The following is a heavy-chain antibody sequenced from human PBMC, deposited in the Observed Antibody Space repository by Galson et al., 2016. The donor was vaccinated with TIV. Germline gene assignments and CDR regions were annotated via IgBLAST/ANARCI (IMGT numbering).Heavy chain of an antibody. J-gene: IGHJ6*02. V-gene: IGHV3-53*01. D-gene: IGHD1-20*01. Sequence: SLRLSCAASGFSVSSNYMTWVRQAPGKGLECVSVIYSGGNTYYADSVKGRFAISRDNSKSSLYLQMNSLRAEDTAVYYCASTVTGTRYYGMGVWGQGTMVTVSS. CDR3: ASTVTGTRYYGMGV. CDR1: GFSVSSNY. CDR2: IYSGGNT.